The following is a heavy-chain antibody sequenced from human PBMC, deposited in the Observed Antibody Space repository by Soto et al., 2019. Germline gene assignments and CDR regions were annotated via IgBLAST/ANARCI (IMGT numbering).Heavy chain of an antibody. CDR2: INHSGST. J-gene: IGHJ6*02. CDR3: ARGSSLRGSYGMDV. V-gene: IGHV4-34*01. Sequence: QVQLQQWGAGLLKPSETLSLTCAVCGGSFSGYYWSWIRQPPGKGLEWIGEINHSGSTNYNPSLKSRVTISVDTSKNQFSLKLSSVTAADTAVYYCARGSSLRGSYGMDVWGQGTTVTVSS. CDR1: GGSFSGYY.